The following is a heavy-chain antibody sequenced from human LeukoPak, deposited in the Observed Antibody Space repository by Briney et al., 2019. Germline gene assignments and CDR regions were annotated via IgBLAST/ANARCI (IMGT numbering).Heavy chain of an antibody. V-gene: IGHV3-30*18. Sequence: PGGSLRLSCAASGFTLSSYGMHRVRHAPGKGLEWVAVISYDGSHKYYADSVRGRFTISRDNSKNTLYLQMNSLRAEDTAVYYCAKSVPSSGWGWGQGTLVTVSS. CDR2: ISYDGSHK. CDR1: GFTLSSYG. CDR3: AKSVPSSGWG. J-gene: IGHJ4*02. D-gene: IGHD6-19*01.